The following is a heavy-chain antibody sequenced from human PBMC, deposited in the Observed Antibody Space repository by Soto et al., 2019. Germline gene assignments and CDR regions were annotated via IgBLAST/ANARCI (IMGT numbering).Heavy chain of an antibody. D-gene: IGHD3-3*01. CDR3: ARAGLGGSYYDFWSGYYPPFDYYMDV. CDR2: IYYSGST. Sequence: PSETHSLTCPVAGGSIISYYWIRIRQPPGKGLEWIGYIYYSGSTNYNPSLKSRVTISVDTSKNQFSLKLSSVTAADTAVYYCARAGLGGSYYDFWSGYYPPFDYYMDVWGKGTTVPVSS. CDR1: GGSIISYY. V-gene: IGHV4-59*01. J-gene: IGHJ6*03.